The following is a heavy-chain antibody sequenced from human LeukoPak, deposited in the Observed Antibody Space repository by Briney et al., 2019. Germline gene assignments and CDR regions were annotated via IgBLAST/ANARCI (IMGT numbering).Heavy chain of an antibody. CDR2: IIPILGTA. J-gene: IGHJ5*02. D-gene: IGHD2-2*01. CDR1: GGTFSSYA. V-gene: IGHV1-69*13. Sequence: ASVKVSCKASGGTFSSYAISWVRQAPGQGLEWMGGIIPILGTANYAQKFQGRVTITADESTSTAYMELSSLRSEDTAVYYCARDHCSSTSCYYLWFDPWGQGTLVTVSS. CDR3: ARDHCSSTSCYYLWFDP.